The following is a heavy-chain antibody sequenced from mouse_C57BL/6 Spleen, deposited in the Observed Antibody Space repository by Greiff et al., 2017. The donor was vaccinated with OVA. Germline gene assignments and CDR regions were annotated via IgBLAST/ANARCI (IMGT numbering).Heavy chain of an antibody. CDR3: ARGDYYGSSYVGFAY. CDR2: ISYDGSN. Sequence: EVQLVESGPGLVKPSQSLSLTCSVTGYSITSGYYWNWIRQFPGNKLEWMGYISYDGSNNYNPSLKNRISITRDTSKNQFFLKLNSVTTEDTATYYCARGDYYGSSYVGFAYWGQGTLVTVSA. D-gene: IGHD1-1*01. CDR1: GYSITSGYY. V-gene: IGHV3-6*01. J-gene: IGHJ3*01.